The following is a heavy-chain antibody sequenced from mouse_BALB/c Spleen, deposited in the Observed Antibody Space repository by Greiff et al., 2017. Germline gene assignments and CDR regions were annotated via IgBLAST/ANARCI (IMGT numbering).Heavy chain of an antibody. D-gene: IGHD1-1*02. V-gene: IGHV14-1*02. CDR2: IDPENGNT. CDR3: APYGNWWAY. Sequence: EVQLQQSGAELVRPGALVKLSCKASGFNIKDYYMHWVQQRPEQGLEWIGWIDPENGNTIYDPKFQGKASITADTSSNTAYLQLSSLTSEDTAVYYCAPYGNWWAYWGEGTVGTGSA. CDR1: GFNIKDYY. J-gene: IGHJ3*01.